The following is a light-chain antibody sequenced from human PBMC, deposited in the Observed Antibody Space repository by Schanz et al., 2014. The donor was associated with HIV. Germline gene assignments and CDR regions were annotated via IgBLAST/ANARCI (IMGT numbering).Light chain of an antibody. Sequence: QSVLTQPPSVSGAPGQRVTISCTGSSSNIGAGYDVHWYQQLPGTAPKVLIYGNSNRPSGVPDRFSGSKSGTSASLAISGLQSEDEADYYCCSYTTTSTDVFGAGTKVTVL. V-gene: IGLV1-40*01. CDR2: GNS. CDR3: CSYTTTSTDV. J-gene: IGLJ1*01. CDR1: SSNIGAGYD.